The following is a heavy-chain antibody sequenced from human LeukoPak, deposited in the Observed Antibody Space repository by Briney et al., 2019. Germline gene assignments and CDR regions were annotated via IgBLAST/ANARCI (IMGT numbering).Heavy chain of an antibody. D-gene: IGHD2-8*01. Sequence: GGSLRLSCAASGFTFSSYAMHWVRQAPGKGLEWGAVISYDGSNKYYADSVKGRFTISRENSKNTLYLQMISLRAEDTAVYYCARDTPGVYGMDVWGQGTTVTVSS. J-gene: IGHJ6*02. CDR3: ARDTPGVYGMDV. CDR1: GFTFSSYA. V-gene: IGHV3-30-3*01. CDR2: ISYDGSNK.